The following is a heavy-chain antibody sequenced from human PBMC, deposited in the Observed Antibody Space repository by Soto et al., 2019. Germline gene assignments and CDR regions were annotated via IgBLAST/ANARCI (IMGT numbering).Heavy chain of an antibody. CDR3: AKADGEQWLIPHLDN. D-gene: IGHD6-19*01. Sequence: RLSCEASGFNFKKFAMGWVRQAPGEGLEWVAGISCCGGSTSYADSVKGRFSLARDDSESTLSLHLNSLRFEDTARYFCAKADGEQWLIPHLDNWGQGTLVTVSS. CDR2: ISCCGGST. J-gene: IGHJ4*02. V-gene: IGHV3-23*01. CDR1: GFNFKKFA.